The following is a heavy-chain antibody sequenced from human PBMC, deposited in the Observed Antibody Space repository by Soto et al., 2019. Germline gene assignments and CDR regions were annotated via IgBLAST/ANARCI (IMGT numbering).Heavy chain of an antibody. Sequence: GGSLRLSCVASGFTFGNYWMHWVRQTPGKGLVWVSCINVDGSNTRYAESVKGRFTISRDNAMGTLYLQMNSLRAEDTALYYCARNYYNFWSGGNGLDVWGQGTTVTVSS. CDR2: INVDGSNT. CDR3: ARNYYNFWSGGNGLDV. CDR1: GFTFGNYW. J-gene: IGHJ6*02. V-gene: IGHV3-74*01. D-gene: IGHD3-3*01.